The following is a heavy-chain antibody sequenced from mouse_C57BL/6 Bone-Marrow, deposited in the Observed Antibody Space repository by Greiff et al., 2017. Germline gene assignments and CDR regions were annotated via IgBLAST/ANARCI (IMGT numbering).Heavy chain of an antibody. D-gene: IGHD2-5*01. CDR3: ASYYSKEGAMDY. Sequence: VQLQQSGAELARPGASVKLSCKASGYTFTSYGISWVKQRPGQGLEWIGEIHPSSGNTNYTEKFKGKATLTADKSSSTAYMELRSLTSGDSAVYFCASYYSKEGAMDYWGQGTSVTVSS. V-gene: IGHV1-81*01. CDR2: IHPSSGNT. CDR1: GYTFTSYG. J-gene: IGHJ4*01.